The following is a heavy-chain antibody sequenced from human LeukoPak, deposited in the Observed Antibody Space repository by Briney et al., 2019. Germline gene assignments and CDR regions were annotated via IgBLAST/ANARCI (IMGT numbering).Heavy chain of an antibody. V-gene: IGHV1-69*06. J-gene: IGHJ4*02. CDR1: GGTFSRLA. CDR3: ASPTSYLPGTGLHFDF. D-gene: IGHD2-8*02. Sequence: GASVKVSCKASGGTFSRLAISWVRQAPGLGLEWMGRIVPSFGTTNYAQNFQGRVTIAADKSTSTAYMELSSLKSEDTAIYFCASPTSYLPGTGLHFDFWGQGTLVTVSP. CDR2: IVPSFGTT.